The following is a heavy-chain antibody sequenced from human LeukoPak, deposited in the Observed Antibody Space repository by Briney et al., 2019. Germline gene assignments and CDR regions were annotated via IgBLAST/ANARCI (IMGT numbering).Heavy chain of an antibody. D-gene: IGHD5-18*01. CDR2: ISSDGSKT. V-gene: IGHV3-30*03. J-gene: IGHJ4*02. Sequence: TGGSLRLSCAASGFTFSSYGMHWARQARGKGLEWVADISSDGSKTFYGDSVEGRFTISRDDSKKTLYMQMSSLTADDTAVYYCARGYSYGDFWGQGTLVTVSS. CDR3: ARGYSYGDF. CDR1: GFTFSSYG.